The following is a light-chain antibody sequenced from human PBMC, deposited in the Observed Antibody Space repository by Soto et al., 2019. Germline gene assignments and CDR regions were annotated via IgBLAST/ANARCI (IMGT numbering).Light chain of an antibody. CDR1: QAMSTY. Sequence: DIQLTQSPYFLSAFVGDTVTITCRASQAMSTYLAWYQQKPGKDPKLLIRSASTLQSGVPPRFSGGGSGTEFTLTISTLQPDDSGIYYCQQLNGYQLAFGGGTNVEIK. V-gene: IGKV1-9*01. J-gene: IGKJ4*01. CDR2: SAS. CDR3: QQLNGYQLA.